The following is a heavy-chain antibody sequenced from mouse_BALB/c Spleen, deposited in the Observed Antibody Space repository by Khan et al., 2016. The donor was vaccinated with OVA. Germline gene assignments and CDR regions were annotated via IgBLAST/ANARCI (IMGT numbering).Heavy chain of an antibody. Sequence: EVQGVESGGGLVKPGGSLKLSCAASGFAFSSYDMSWVRQTPEKRLEWVAYISSGGGSTYYPDTVKGRFTISRDNAKNTLYLQMSSLKSEDTAMFYCARGWGGNFYYAMDNWGQGTSVTVSS. V-gene: IGHV5-12-1*01. CDR3: ARGWGGNFYYAMDN. CDR1: GFAFSSYD. J-gene: IGHJ4*01. D-gene: IGHD2-1*01. CDR2: ISSGGGST.